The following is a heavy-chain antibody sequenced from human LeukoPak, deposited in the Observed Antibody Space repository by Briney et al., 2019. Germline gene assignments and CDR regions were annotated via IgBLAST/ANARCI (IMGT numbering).Heavy chain of an antibody. J-gene: IGHJ5*02. CDR2: IYPGDSDT. CDR1: GYSFTSYW. Sequence: GESLKISCKGTGYSFTSYWIGWVRQMPGKGLEWMGIIYPGDSDTRYSPSFQGQVTISADKSISTAYLQWSSLKASDTAMYYCARHAGLERPADWFDPWGQGTLVTVSS. V-gene: IGHV5-51*01. D-gene: IGHD1-1*01. CDR3: ARHAGLERPADWFDP.